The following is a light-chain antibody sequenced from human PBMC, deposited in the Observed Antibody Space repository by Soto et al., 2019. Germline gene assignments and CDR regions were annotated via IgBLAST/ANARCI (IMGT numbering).Light chain of an antibody. J-gene: IGLJ3*02. V-gene: IGLV2-23*02. CDR1: SNDIGGHNH. Sequence: QSALTQPASVSGSPGQSITISCTGTSNDIGGHNHVSWYKQHPGNSPKLIIYEVTERPSGVSNRFSASKSGTTASLTISGLQAEDEADYYCCSYAGIITWVCGGGTKLTVL. CDR2: EVT. CDR3: CSYAGIITWV.